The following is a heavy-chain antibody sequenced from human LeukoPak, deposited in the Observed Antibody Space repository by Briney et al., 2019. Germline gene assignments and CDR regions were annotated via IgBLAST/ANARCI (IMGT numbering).Heavy chain of an antibody. Sequence: SGGSLRLSCAASGFSFSTYNMNWVRQAPGKALEWVSSITSSGREIFYIDSVKGRFTISRDNAEKSLYLQMDSLRAEDTAVYFCDRDPYNGAYGNDYYYYMDGWGKGTTVTVSS. D-gene: IGHD5-12*01. V-gene: IGHV3-21*01. CDR1: GFSFSTYN. CDR2: ITSSGREI. J-gene: IGHJ6*03. CDR3: DRDPYNGAYGNDYYYYMDG.